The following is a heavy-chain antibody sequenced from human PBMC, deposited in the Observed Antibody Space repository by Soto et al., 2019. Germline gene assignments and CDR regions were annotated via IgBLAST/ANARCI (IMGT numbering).Heavy chain of an antibody. Sequence: ASVKVSCKASRGTFSSYAISWVRQAPGQGLEWMGGIIPIFGTANYAQKFQGRVTITADESTSTAYMELSSLRSEDTAVYYCARHESPHSKVVAATLGYWGQGTLVTVSS. V-gene: IGHV1-69*13. J-gene: IGHJ4*02. CDR2: IIPIFGTA. CDR1: RGTFSSYA. D-gene: IGHD2-15*01. CDR3: ARHESPHSKVVAATLGY.